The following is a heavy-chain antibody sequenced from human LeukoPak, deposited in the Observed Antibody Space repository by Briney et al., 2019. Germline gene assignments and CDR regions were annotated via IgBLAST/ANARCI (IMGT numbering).Heavy chain of an antibody. CDR2: INPNSGGT. D-gene: IGHD2-15*01. J-gene: IGHJ6*03. V-gene: IGHV1-2*02. CDR1: GYTFTGYY. CDR3: ARWQLPHNYMDV. Sequence: ASVKVSCKASGYTFTGYYMHWVRQAPGQGLEWMGWINPNSGGTNYAQKFQGRATMTRDTSISTAYMELSRLRSDDTAVYYCARWQLPHNYMDVWGKGTTVTISS.